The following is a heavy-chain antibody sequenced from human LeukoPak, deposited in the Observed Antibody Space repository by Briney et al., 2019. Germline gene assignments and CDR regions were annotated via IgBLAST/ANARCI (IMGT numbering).Heavy chain of an antibody. D-gene: IGHD2-2*01. CDR3: ARAPTYCSSTSCYAGNWFDP. CDR1: GFTFSSYA. Sequence: GGSLRLSCAASGFTFSSYAMHWVRQAPGKGLEGVAVISYDGSNKYYADSVKGRFTISRDNSKNTLYLQMNSLRAEDTAVYYCARAPTYCSSTSCYAGNWFDPWGQGTLVTVSS. CDR2: ISYDGSNK. J-gene: IGHJ5*02. V-gene: IGHV3-30*04.